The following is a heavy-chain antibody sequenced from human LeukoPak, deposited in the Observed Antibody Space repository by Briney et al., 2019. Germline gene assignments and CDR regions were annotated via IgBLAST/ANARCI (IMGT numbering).Heavy chain of an antibody. CDR1: GYSFTSYW. D-gene: IGHD1-7*01. CDR2: IYPGDSDT. V-gene: IGHV5-51*01. J-gene: IGHJ4*02. CDR3: ARGVGVNYSPYYFDY. Sequence: KGGESLKISCKGSGYSFTSYWIGWVRQMPGKGLEWMGIIYPGDSDTRNSPSFQGQVTISVDKSINTAYLQWSSLKASDTAMYYCARGVGVNYSPYYFDYWGQGTLVTVSS.